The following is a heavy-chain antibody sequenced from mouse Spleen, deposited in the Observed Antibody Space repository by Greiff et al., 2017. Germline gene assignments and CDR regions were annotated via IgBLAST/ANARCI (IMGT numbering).Heavy chain of an antibody. V-gene: IGHV3-6*01. Sequence: ESGPGLVKPSQSLSLTCSVTGYSITSGYYWNWIRQFPGNKLEWMGYISYDGSNNYNPSLKNRISITRDTSKNQFFLKLNSVTTEDTATYYCAREGYYYGSSYVSYWYFDVWGTGTTVTVSS. CDR3: AREGYYYGSSYVSYWYFDV. J-gene: IGHJ1*03. CDR2: ISYDGSN. D-gene: IGHD1-1*01. CDR1: GYSITSGYY.